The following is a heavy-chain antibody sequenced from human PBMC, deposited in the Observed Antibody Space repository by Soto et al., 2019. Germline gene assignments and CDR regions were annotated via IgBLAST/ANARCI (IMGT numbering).Heavy chain of an antibody. J-gene: IGHJ6*02. V-gene: IGHV4-30-4*01. CDR3: ARDSKGQLVRLRYYYYGMDV. CDR1: GGSISSGDYY. Sequence: PSETLSLTCTVSGGSISSGDYYWSWIRQPPGKGLEWIGYIYYSGSTYYNPSLKSRVTISVDTSKNQFSLKLSSVTAADTAVYYCARDSKGQLVRLRYYYYGMDVWGQGTTVTVSS. CDR2: IYYSGST. D-gene: IGHD6-13*01.